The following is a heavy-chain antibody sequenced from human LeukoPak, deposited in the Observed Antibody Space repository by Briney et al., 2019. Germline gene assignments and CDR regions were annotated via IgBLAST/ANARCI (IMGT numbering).Heavy chain of an antibody. CDR1: GYTFTSYD. J-gene: IGHJ4*02. D-gene: IGHD2-2*01. Sequence: GASVKVSCKASGYTFTSYDINWVRQATGQGLEWMGGIIPIFGTANYAQKFQGRVTITTDESTSTAYMELSSLRFEDTAVYYCARICSSTSCYEGDYWGQGTLVTVSS. CDR3: ARICSSTSCYEGDY. CDR2: IIPIFGTA. V-gene: IGHV1-69*05.